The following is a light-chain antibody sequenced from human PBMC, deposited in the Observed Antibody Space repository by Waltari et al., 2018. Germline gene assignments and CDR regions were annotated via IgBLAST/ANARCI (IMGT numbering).Light chain of an antibody. J-gene: IGLJ3*02. CDR2: DDR. Sequence: YMVSQPPSVSVAPGQTATVTCERDNIGSKIVHWYQQKPGQAPILVVYDDRDRPSGIPERFSGSNSGGTATLTISGVEAGDEADYYCQVWDNSGDHPVVFGGGTKLTVL. CDR3: QVWDNSGDHPVV. CDR1: NIGSKI. V-gene: IGLV3-21*02.